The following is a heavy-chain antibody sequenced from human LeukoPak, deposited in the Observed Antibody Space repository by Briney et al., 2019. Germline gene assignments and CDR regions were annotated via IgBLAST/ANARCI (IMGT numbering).Heavy chain of an antibody. Sequence: SQTLSLTCTVSGGSISSGGYYWNWIRQHPGKGLEWIGYIYYSGSTYYNPSLKSRVIISIDTSKNQFSLKLSSVTAADTAVYYCARSGYCGGDCGTDTNWFDPWGQGTLATVSS. CDR2: IYYSGST. CDR1: GGSISSGGYY. D-gene: IGHD2-21*02. CDR3: ARSGYCGGDCGTDTNWFDP. J-gene: IGHJ5*02. V-gene: IGHV4-31*03.